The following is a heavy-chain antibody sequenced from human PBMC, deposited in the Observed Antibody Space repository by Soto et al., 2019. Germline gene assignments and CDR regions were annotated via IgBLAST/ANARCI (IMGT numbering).Heavy chain of an antibody. CDR3: ASWRGYGDAQGGMDV. CDR1: GYSLTSYW. D-gene: IGHD4-17*01. Sequence: PGESLKISCKGSGYSLTSYWIGWVRQMPGKGLEWMGIIYPGDSDTRYSPSFQGQVTISADKSISTAYLQWSSLKASDTAMYYCASWRGYGDAQGGMDVWGQGTTVTVSS. V-gene: IGHV5-51*01. CDR2: IYPGDSDT. J-gene: IGHJ6*02.